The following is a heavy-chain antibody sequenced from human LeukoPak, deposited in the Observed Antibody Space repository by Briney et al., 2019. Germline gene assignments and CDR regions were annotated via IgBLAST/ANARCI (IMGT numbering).Heavy chain of an antibody. Sequence: SETLSLTCTVSGGSIPNYYWSWIRQPPGKGREWLGFISYSGNTNYNPSLKSRVSISVDTSKNQFSLKLASMTAADTAVYYCARGALLWFGDKMEYYFDYWGQGTLLTVSS. V-gene: IGHV4-59*01. CDR3: ARGALLWFGDKMEYYFDY. CDR1: GGSIPNYY. J-gene: IGHJ4*02. D-gene: IGHD3-10*01. CDR2: ISYSGNT.